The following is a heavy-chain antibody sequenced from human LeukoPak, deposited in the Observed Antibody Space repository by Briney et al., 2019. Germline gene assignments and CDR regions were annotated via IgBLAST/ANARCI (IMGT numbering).Heavy chain of an antibody. CDR1: GFSISSHY. CDR2: ISNSGST. Sequence: SETLSLTCTVSGFSISSHYWTWIRQPPGEGLEWSGDISNSGSTNYNPSLKSRVTISIDTSKNQFSLKLSSVTAADTAVYYCGRDALVGYFSYYYMDVWGKGTTVTVSS. D-gene: IGHD2-15*01. V-gene: IGHV4-59*11. CDR3: GRDALVGYFSYYYMDV. J-gene: IGHJ6*03.